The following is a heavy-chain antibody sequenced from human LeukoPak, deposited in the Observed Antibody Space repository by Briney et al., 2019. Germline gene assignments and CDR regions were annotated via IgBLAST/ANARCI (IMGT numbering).Heavy chain of an antibody. CDR3: ARVRGTAMVL. D-gene: IGHD5-18*01. J-gene: IGHJ4*02. V-gene: IGHV3-66*01. Sequence: GGSLRLSCAASGFTVSSNYMSWVRQAPGKGLEWVSVIYSGGSTYYADSVKGRFTISRDDSKNTLCLQMNSLRAEDAAVYYCARVRGTAMVLWGQGTLVTVSS. CDR2: IYSGGST. CDR1: GFTVSSNY.